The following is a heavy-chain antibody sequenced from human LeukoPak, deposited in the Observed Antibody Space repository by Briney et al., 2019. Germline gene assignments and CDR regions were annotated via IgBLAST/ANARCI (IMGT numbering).Heavy chain of an antibody. V-gene: IGHV3-7*01. Sequence: GGSLRLSCAASGFTFSSYWMSWVRQAPGKGLEWVANIKQVGSEKYYVDSVKGRFTISRDNAKNSLYLQMNSRRAEDTAVYYCARDPLRVVVVAATHWFDPWGQGTLVTVSS. J-gene: IGHJ5*02. CDR1: GFTFSSYW. CDR3: ARDPLRVVVVAATHWFDP. CDR2: IKQVGSEK. D-gene: IGHD2-15*01.